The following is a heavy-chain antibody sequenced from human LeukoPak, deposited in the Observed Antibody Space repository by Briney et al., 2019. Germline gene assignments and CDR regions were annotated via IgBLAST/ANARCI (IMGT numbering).Heavy chain of an antibody. J-gene: IGHJ4*02. Sequence: TGGSLRLSCAASGFTLSGSWMSWVRQAPGKGLERVASINKDGSEKNYVGSLKGRFTISRDNAKNSLYLQMNSLRAEDTAVYYCTRFKLSVVRGIISQPLAYWGQGTLLTVSS. V-gene: IGHV3-7*03. CDR3: TRFKLSVVRGIISQPLAY. CDR2: INKDGSEK. CDR1: GFTLSGSW. D-gene: IGHD3-10*01.